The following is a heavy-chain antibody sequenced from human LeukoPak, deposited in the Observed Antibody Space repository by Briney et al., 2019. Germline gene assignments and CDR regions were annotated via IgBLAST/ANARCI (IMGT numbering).Heavy chain of an antibody. D-gene: IGHD6-13*01. CDR2: MNPNSGNT. J-gene: IGHJ4*02. CDR3: ARGRGSRSFDY. CDR1: GYTFTSYD. V-gene: IGHV1-8*01. Sequence: ASVKVSCKASGYTFTSYDINWVRQATGQGLEWMGWMNPNSGNTAYAQKFQARVTMTRDTSKSTAYMELSSLRSDDAAVYYCARGRGSRSFDYWGQGTLVTVPS.